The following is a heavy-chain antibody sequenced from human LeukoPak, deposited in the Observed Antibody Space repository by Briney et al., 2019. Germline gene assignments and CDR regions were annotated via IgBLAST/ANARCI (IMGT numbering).Heavy chain of an antibody. V-gene: IGHV3-21*01. D-gene: IGHD3-9*01. J-gene: IGHJ4*02. Sequence: GGSLRLSCAASGFTFSSYSMNWVRQAPGKGLEWVSSISSSSSYIYYADSVKGRFTISRDNAKNSLYLQMNSLRAEDTAVYYCAQGAYDIEGFDYWGQGTLVTVSS. CDR3: AQGAYDIEGFDY. CDR2: ISSSSSYI. CDR1: GFTFSSYS.